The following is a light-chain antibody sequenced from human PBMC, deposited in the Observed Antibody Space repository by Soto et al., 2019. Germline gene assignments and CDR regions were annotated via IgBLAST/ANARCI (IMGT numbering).Light chain of an antibody. V-gene: IGKV3-11*01. CDR2: DAS. J-gene: IGKJ5*01. CDR1: QTVRSE. Sequence: EIVLTQSPATLSLSPGERATLSCRASQTVRSELAWYQQKPGQAPRLLIYDASKRATGIPARFSGSGSGTDFTLTISSLEPEDFAIYYCQQRASWPITFGQGHNWRLN. CDR3: QQRASWPIT.